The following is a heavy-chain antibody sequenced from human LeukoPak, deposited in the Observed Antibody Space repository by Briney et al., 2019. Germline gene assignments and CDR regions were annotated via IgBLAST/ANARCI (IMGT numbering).Heavy chain of an antibody. CDR2: ISYDGSNK. CDR1: GFTFSSYG. D-gene: IGHD6-13*01. J-gene: IGHJ4*02. V-gene: IGHV3-30*18. CDR3: ANVHSSSWYYFDY. Sequence: GGSLRLSCAASGFTFSSYGMHWVRQAPGKGLEWVAVISYDGSNKYYADSVKGRFTISRDNSKNTLYLQMNSLRAEDTAVFYCANVHSSSWYYFDYWGQGTLVTVSS.